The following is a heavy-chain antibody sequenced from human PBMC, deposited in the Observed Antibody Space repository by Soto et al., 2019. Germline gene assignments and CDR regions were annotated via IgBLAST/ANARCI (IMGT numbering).Heavy chain of an antibody. D-gene: IGHD1-7*01. V-gene: IGHV4-30-4*01. Sequence: SETLSLTCTVSGGSISSGDYYWSWIRQPPGKGLEWIGYIYYSGSTYYNPSLKSRVTISVDTSKNQFSLKLSSVTAADTAVYYCARAAEWTPTGTTVWFDPWGQGTLVTVSS. CDR3: ARAAEWTPTGTTVWFDP. CDR2: IYYSGST. J-gene: IGHJ5*02. CDR1: GGSISSGDYY.